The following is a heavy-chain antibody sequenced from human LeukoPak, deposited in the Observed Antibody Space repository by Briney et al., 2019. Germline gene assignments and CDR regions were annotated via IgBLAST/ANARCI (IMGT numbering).Heavy chain of an antibody. CDR1: GFSFSEYA. Sequence: GGSLRLSCAASGFSFSEYAMHWARQAPGKGLEGVALISYDGSDQYYADSFRGRFTISKDKSRSTLFLQMNSLRTEDTAVYFCAKERRGXYMDVXGSGTTVTVS. V-gene: IGHV3-30*02. CDR3: AKERRGXYMDV. CDR2: ISYDGSDQ. J-gene: IGHJ6*03.